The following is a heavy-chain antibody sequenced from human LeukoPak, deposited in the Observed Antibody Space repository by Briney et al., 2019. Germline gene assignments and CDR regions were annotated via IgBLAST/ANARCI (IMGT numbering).Heavy chain of an antibody. CDR2: INPNSGGT. D-gene: IGHD3-22*01. Sequence: ASVEVSCKASGYTFTGYYMHWVRQAPGQGLEWMGWINPNSGGTNYAQKFQGRVTMTRDTSISTAYMELSRLRSDDTAVYYCARDSKPPWYYYDSSGYYQYFDYWGQGTLVTVSS. J-gene: IGHJ4*02. CDR3: ARDSKPPWYYYDSSGYYQYFDY. CDR1: GYTFTGYY. V-gene: IGHV1-2*02.